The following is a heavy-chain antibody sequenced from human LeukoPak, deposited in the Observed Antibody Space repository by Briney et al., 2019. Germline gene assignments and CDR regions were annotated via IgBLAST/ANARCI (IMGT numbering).Heavy chain of an antibody. CDR3: AREGHSPFDY. Sequence: GGSLRLSCAASGFTFSTYNMNWVRQAPGKGLEWVSSISSNSNDIYYADSVKGRFTISRDNAKNSLYLQMNSLRVEDTAVYYCAREGHSPFDYWGQGTLVTVSS. D-gene: IGHD2-15*01. V-gene: IGHV3-21*01. CDR1: GFTFSTYN. CDR2: ISSNSNDI. J-gene: IGHJ4*02.